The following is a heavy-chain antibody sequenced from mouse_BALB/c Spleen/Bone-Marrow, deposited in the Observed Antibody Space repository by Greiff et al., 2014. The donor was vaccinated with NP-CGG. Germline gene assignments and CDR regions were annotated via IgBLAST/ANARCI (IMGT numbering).Heavy chain of an antibody. CDR1: GYNFTSYW. D-gene: IGHD3-1*01. CDR3: ARFSQLGLLAY. J-gene: IGHJ3*01. CDR2: IYPGSGST. V-gene: IGHV1-55*01. Sequence: VQLQQSGAELVKPGTSVELSCKASGYNFTSYWINWVKLRPGQGLEWIGDIYPGSGSTNYNEKFKSKATLTVDTSSSTAYMQLSSLASEDSALYYCARFSQLGLLAYWGQGTLVTVSA.